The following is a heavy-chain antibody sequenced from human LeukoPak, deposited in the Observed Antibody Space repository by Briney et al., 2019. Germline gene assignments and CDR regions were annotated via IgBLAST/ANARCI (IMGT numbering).Heavy chain of an antibody. Sequence: SETLSLTCTVSGGSISSYYWSWIRQPPGKGLEWIGEINHSGSTNYNPSLKSRVTISVDTSKNQFSLKLSSVTAADTAVYYCARVRYYGSGSSPISYWGQGTLVTVSS. CDR1: GGSISSYY. V-gene: IGHV4-34*01. D-gene: IGHD3-10*01. CDR2: INHSGST. CDR3: ARVRYYGSGSSPISY. J-gene: IGHJ4*02.